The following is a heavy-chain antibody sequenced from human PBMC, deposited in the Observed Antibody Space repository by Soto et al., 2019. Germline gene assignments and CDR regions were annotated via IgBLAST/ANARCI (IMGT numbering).Heavy chain of an antibody. CDR3: ARHRRYFDWSSLWFDP. J-gene: IGHJ5*02. Sequence: EVQLVQSGAEVKKPGESLKISCKGSGYSFTSYWIGWVRQMPGKGLEWMGIIYPGDSDTRYSPSFQGQVTISADKSISTAYLQWSSLKASDTAMYYCARHRRYFDWSSLWFDPWGQGTLVTVSS. V-gene: IGHV5-51*01. D-gene: IGHD3-9*01. CDR1: GYSFTSYW. CDR2: IYPGDSDT.